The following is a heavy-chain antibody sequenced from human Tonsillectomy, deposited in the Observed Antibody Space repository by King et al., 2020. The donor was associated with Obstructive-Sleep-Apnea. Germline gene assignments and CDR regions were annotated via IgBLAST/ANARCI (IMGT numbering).Heavy chain of an antibody. Sequence: VQLVESGGGLVKPGGSLRLSCAASGFTFSDYYMSWIRQAPGKGLEWVSYISSSSSYTNYADSVKGRFTISRDNAKNSLYLQMNSLRAEDTAVYYCARDRTYYYDSSGYYRLDYWGQGTLVTVSS. D-gene: IGHD3-22*01. J-gene: IGHJ4*02. CDR2: ISSSSSYT. CDR3: ARDRTYYYDSSGYYRLDY. V-gene: IGHV3-11*06. CDR1: GFTFSDYY.